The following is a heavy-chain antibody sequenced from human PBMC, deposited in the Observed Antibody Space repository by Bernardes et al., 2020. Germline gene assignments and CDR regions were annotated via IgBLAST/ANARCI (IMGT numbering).Heavy chain of an antibody. Sequence: SVKVSCKASGGTFSSYVISWVRQAPGQGLEWMGGIIPVLGTVHYTQWFQGRVTITADTSTSTAYMELSSLSSEDTALYYCSVRVFNYDDFWGQGTLVTVSS. CDR1: GGTFSSYV. CDR3: SVRVFNYDDF. CDR2: IIPVLGTV. V-gene: IGHV1-69*10. J-gene: IGHJ4*02.